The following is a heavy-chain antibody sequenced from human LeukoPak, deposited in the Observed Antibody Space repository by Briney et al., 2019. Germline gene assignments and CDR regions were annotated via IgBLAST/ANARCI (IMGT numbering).Heavy chain of an antibody. V-gene: IGHV3-30*18. CDR3: AKSDDYGGNSPGDY. CDR1: GFSFSNYV. D-gene: IGHD4-23*01. J-gene: IGHJ4*02. Sequence: GGSLKLSCAASGFSFSNYVMQWVRQVPGKGLEWVALIAHDGSNKYYADSVKGRFTISRDNSRSILYLQMNSLRAEDTAVYYCAKSDDYGGNSPGDYWGQGTLVTVSS. CDR2: IAHDGSNK.